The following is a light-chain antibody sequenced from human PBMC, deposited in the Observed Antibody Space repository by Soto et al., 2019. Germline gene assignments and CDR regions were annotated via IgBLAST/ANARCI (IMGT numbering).Light chain of an antibody. CDR2: ATS. Sequence: DIQMTQSPPSLSASVGDSITITCRASQSISTYLNWYRQKPGKAPELLIFATSSLQRGVPSRFSGSGSGTDFTLTISSLQPGDFETYYCQQSYSTTWTFGQGTKVEIK. J-gene: IGKJ1*01. V-gene: IGKV1-39*01. CDR3: QQSYSTTWT. CDR1: QSISTY.